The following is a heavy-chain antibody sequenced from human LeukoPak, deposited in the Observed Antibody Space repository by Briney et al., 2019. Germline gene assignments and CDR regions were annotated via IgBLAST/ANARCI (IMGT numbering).Heavy chain of an antibody. CDR3: ARALPPIAVAGAGDFDY. D-gene: IGHD6-19*01. J-gene: IGHJ4*02. CDR1: GGTFSSYA. CDR2: IIPILGIA. Sequence: SVKVSCKASGGTFSSYAISWVRQAPGQGLEWMGRIIPILGIANYAQKFQGRVTITADKSTSTAYMELSSLRSEDTAVYYCARALPPIAVAGAGDFDYWGQGTLVTVSS. V-gene: IGHV1-69*04.